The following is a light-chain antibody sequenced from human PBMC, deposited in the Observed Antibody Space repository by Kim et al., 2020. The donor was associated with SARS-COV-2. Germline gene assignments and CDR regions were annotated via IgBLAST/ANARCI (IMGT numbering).Light chain of an antibody. V-gene: IGLV6-57*03. CDR3: QSYNRDNVI. CDR2: EDD. CDR1: SGSIDDNY. Sequence: GQTVTISCTRSSGSIDDNYVQWYQQRPGGVPTTVIYEDDQRPSGVSDRFSGSIDNSSNSASLTFAGLRTEDEADYYCQSYNRDNVIFGGGTQLTVL. J-gene: IGLJ2*01.